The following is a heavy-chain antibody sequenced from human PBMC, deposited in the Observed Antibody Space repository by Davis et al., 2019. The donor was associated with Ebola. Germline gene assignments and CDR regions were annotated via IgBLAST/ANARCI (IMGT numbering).Heavy chain of an antibody. CDR3: ARDLRDFWSGSFDY. Sequence: ASVKVSCKASGYTFTNYGISWVRQAPGQGLEWMGWISVYNGNTNYAHKVQGRGTMTTDTSTSTADMELRSLRSDDTAVYYCARDLRDFWSGSFDYWGQGTLVTVSS. D-gene: IGHD3-3*01. J-gene: IGHJ4*02. V-gene: IGHV1-18*04. CDR1: GYTFTNYG. CDR2: ISVYNGNT.